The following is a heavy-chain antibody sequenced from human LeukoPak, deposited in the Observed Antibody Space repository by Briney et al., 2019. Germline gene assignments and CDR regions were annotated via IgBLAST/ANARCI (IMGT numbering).Heavy chain of an antibody. Sequence: GGSLRLSCAASGFTFSSYWMSWVRQAPGKGLEWVSGINWNGGSTGYADSVKGRFTISRDNAKNSLYLQMNSLRVEDTAVYYCAKDWSMIPALGGAFDIWGQGTMVTVSS. D-gene: IGHD3-22*01. J-gene: IGHJ3*02. V-gene: IGHV3-20*04. CDR2: INWNGGST. CDR1: GFTFSSYW. CDR3: AKDWSMIPALGGAFDI.